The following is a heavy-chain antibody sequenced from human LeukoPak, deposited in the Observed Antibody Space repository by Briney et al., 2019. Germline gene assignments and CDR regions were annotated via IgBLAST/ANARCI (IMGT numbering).Heavy chain of an antibody. D-gene: IGHD2-2*03. CDR2: INPNSGGT. J-gene: IGHJ4*02. CDR3: ARDLDIVVVPAAKGY. Sequence: ASVKVSCKASGYTFTGYYMHWVRQAPGQGLEWMGWINPNSGGTNYAQKFQGRVTMTRDTSISTAYMELSRLRSDDTAVYYCARDLDIVVVPAAKGYWGQGTLVTVSS. V-gene: IGHV1-2*02. CDR1: GYTFTGYY.